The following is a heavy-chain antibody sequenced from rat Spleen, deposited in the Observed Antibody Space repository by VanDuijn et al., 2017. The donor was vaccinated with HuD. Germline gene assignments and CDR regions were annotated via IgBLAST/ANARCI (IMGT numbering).Heavy chain of an antibody. V-gene: IGHV5-22*01. CDR1: GFTFSDYG. CDR2: ISYEGSST. D-gene: IGHD1-4*01. J-gene: IGHJ2*01. CDR3: ARQGEGYPVIRDFDY. Sequence: EVQLVESGGGLVQPGRSLKLSCVASGFTFSDYGMNWIRQAPKKGLEWVASISYEGSSTYYGDSVKGRFTISRDNAKSTLYLQMNSRRSEDTATYYCARQGEGYPVIRDFDYWGQGVMVTVSS.